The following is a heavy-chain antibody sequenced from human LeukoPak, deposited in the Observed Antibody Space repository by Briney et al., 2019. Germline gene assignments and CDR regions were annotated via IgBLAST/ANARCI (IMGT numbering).Heavy chain of an antibody. V-gene: IGHV6-1*01. CDR2: TYYRAKWYY. CDR3: ARDTVAGNWFDP. J-gene: IGHJ5*02. D-gene: IGHD6-19*01. CDR1: GDSVSSNSAT. Sequence: SQTLSLTCAISGDSVSSNSATWNWIRQSPSRGLEWLGRTYYRAKWYYDYALSVKSRITINPDTSKNQFSLQLNSVTPEDTAVYYCARDTVAGNWFDPWGQGTLVTVSS.